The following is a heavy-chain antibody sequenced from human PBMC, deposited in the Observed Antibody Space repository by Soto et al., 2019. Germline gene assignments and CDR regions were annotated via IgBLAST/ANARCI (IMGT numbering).Heavy chain of an antibody. J-gene: IGHJ5*02. V-gene: IGHV2-5*02. CDR2: IYWDDDK. Sequence: QITLKESGPTLVKPTQTLTLTCTFSGFSLSTSGVGVGWIRQPPGKALEWLALIYWDDDKRYSPSLKSRLTITKDTSKNQVVLTMTNMDHVDTATYYCAHSRDYSGGSCYSGRLGWFDPWGQGTLVTVSS. CDR3: AHSRDYSGGSCYSGRLGWFDP. CDR1: GFSLSTSGVG. D-gene: IGHD2-15*01.